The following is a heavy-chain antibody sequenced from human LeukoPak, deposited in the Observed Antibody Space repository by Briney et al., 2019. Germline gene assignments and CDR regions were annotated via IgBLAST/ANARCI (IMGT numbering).Heavy chain of an antibody. CDR2: IRYDGSNK. V-gene: IGHV3-30*02. CDR1: GFTFSSYG. J-gene: IGHJ6*03. CDR3: AKGRGWEASYYYYYMDV. Sequence: GGSLRLSCAASGFTFSSYGIHWVRQAPGKGLEWVAFIRYDGSNKYYTDSVKGRFTISRDNSKNTLYLQMNSLRAEDTAVYYCAKGRGWEASYYYYYMDVWGKGTTATISS. D-gene: IGHD1-26*01.